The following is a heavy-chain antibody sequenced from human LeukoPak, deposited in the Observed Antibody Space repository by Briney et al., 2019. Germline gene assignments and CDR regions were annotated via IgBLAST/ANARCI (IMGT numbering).Heavy chain of an antibody. CDR3: AKWGDYDILTGYYVSDF. CDR2: ITGSGDTT. V-gene: IGHV3-23*01. J-gene: IGHJ4*02. D-gene: IGHD3-9*01. CDR1: RFILRNYA. Sequence: GASLRLSCAASRFILRNYAMSWVRQAPGKGLEWVSAITGSGDTTYYADSVKGRFTVPRDNSKNTLYVEMNTLRAEDTAVYYCAKWGDYDILTGYYVSDFWGQGTLVTVSS.